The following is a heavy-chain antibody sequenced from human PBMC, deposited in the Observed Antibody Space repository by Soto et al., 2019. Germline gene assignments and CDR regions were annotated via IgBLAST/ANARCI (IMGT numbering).Heavy chain of an antibody. D-gene: IGHD6-13*01. CDR2: ISYDGSTK. V-gene: IGHV3-30-3*01. J-gene: IGHJ4*02. Sequence: GGSLRLSCAASGFTFSTYALHLVRQAPGKGLEWVAFISYDGSTKYNAHSVKGRFTISRDTSTLYLQMNSLRDEDTAVYFCARSVQQRAPFDSWGKGTLVTVSS. CDR3: ARSVQQRAPFDS. CDR1: GFTFSTYA.